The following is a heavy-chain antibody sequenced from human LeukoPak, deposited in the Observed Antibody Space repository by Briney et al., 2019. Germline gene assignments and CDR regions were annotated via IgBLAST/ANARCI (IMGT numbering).Heavy chain of an antibody. CDR1: GGSISSSSYY. CDR3: ANLVYLRSGGASASKPYFDY. D-gene: IGHD3-10*02. V-gene: IGHV4-39*07. Sequence: SETLSLTCTVSGGSISSSSYYWGWIRQPPGKGLEWIGSIYYSGSTNYNPSLKSRVTISVDTSKNQFSLKLSSVTAADTAVYYCANLVYLRSGGASASKPYFDYWGQGTLVTVSS. J-gene: IGHJ4*02. CDR2: IYYSGST.